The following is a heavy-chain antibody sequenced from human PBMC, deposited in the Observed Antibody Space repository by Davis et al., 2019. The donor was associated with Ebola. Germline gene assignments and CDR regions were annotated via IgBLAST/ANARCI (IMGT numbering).Heavy chain of an antibody. Sequence: SVKVSCKASGGSFSSYAFSWVRQAPGQGLEWMGGIIPIFGTANYAQKFQGRVTITADESTSTAYMELSSLRSEDTAVYYCARGRTLSRYDSSGYYYYYGMDVWGKGTTVTVSS. CDR3: ARGRTLSRYDSSGYYYYYGMDV. D-gene: IGHD3-22*01. CDR1: GGSFSSYA. CDR2: IIPIFGTA. J-gene: IGHJ6*04. V-gene: IGHV1-69*13.